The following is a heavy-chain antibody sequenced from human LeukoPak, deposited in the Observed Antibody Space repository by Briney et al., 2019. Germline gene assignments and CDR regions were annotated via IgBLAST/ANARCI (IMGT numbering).Heavy chain of an antibody. D-gene: IGHD6-13*01. J-gene: IGHJ4*02. Sequence: PGGSLRLSCAASGFTFDDYTMHWVRHAPGKGLEWVSLISWDGGSTYYADSVKGRFTISRDNTKNSLYMQMNSLRTEDTALYYCATDSQRGSSWYYFDYWGQGTLVTVSS. CDR1: GFTFDDYT. CDR2: ISWDGGST. V-gene: IGHV3-43*01. CDR3: ATDSQRGSSWYYFDY.